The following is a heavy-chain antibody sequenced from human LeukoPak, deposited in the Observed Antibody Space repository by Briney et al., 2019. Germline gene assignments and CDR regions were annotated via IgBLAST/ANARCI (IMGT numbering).Heavy chain of an antibody. J-gene: IGHJ4*02. CDR2: ISAYNGNT. V-gene: IGHV1-18*01. Sequence: GASVKVSCKASGYTFTSYGISWVRQAPGRGLEWMGWISAYNGNTKYAQKLQGRVTMTTDTSTSTAYMEVRSLRSDDTAVYYCARLDYGDYRDYFDYWGQGTLVTVSS. CDR1: GYTFTSYG. CDR3: ARLDYGDYRDYFDY. D-gene: IGHD4-17*01.